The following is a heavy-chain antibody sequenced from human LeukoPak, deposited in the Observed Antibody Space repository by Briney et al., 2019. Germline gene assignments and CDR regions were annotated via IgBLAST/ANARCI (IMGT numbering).Heavy chain of an antibody. CDR1: GFTFSTYA. CDR2: ISYDGTKQ. V-gene: IGHV3-30-3*01. J-gene: IGHJ4*02. Sequence: GGSLRLSCAASGFTFSTYAMHWVRQAPGKGLEWVAIISYDGTKQYYADSVKGRFTISRDNSKNTLYLQMNSLRPEDAAVYFCVRDSNQQWMVSYYFDYWGQGSLVAASS. CDR3: VRDSNQQWMVSYYFDY. D-gene: IGHD6-19*01.